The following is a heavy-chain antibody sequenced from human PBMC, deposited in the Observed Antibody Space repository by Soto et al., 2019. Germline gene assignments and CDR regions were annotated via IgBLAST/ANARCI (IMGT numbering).Heavy chain of an antibody. V-gene: IGHV4-59*01. J-gene: IGHJ6*02. Sequence: SETLSLTCTVSGASISRYYWSWIRQSPGKGLEWIGYLYNTGSTIYNPSLKSRVTIPVDTSKNQFSLKMNSVTAADTAVYYCARDYCISTSCEGGVWGQGTTVTVSS. CDR3: ARDYCISTSCEGGV. D-gene: IGHD2-2*01. CDR1: GASISRYY. CDR2: LYNTGST.